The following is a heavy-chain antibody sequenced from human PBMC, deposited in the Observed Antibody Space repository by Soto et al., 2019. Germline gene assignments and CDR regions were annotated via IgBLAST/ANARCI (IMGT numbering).Heavy chain of an antibody. D-gene: IGHD3-3*01. CDR2: IIPIFGTA. CDR3: ARVRGRITIFGVVIRTSGFDY. V-gene: IGHV1-69*06. Sequence: QVQLVQSGAEVKKPGSSVKVSCKASGGTFSSYAISWVRQAPGQGLEWMGGIIPIFGTANYAQKFQGRVTITADKSTSTAYMELSRLRSEDTALYYCARVRGRITIFGVVIRTSGFDYWGQGTLVTVSS. CDR1: GGTFSSYA. J-gene: IGHJ4*02.